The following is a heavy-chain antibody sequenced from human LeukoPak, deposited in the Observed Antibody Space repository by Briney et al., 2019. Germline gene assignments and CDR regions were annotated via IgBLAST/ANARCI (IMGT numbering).Heavy chain of an antibody. CDR2: ISAYNGNT. D-gene: IGHD1-26*01. CDR3: AKRGDTLQAFDI. Sequence: ASVKVPCKASGYTFTSYGISWVRPAPGQGLEWMGWISAYNGNTNYAQKLQGRVTMTTDTSTSTAYMELRSLRSDDTAVYYCAKRGDTLQAFDIWGQGTMVTVSS. V-gene: IGHV1-18*01. CDR1: GYTFTSYG. J-gene: IGHJ3*02.